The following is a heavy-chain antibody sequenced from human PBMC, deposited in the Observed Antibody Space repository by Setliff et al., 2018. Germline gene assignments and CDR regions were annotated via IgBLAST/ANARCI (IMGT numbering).Heavy chain of an antibody. CDR2: ISTSSSTI. V-gene: IGHV3-48*01. CDR1: GFTFSSHG. J-gene: IGHJ6*03. D-gene: IGHD1-1*01. CDR3: ARDREGDGNYYMDV. Sequence: PGGSLRLSCVASGFTFSSHGMTWVRLAPGKGLEWISYISTSSSTIYNADSVKGRFTISRDNANHSLYLQMNSLRAEDTAVYYCARDREGDGNYYMDVWGKGTTVTVSS.